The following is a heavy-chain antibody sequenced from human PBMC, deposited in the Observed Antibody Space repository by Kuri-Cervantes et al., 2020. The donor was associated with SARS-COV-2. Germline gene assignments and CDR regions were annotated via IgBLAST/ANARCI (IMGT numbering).Heavy chain of an antibody. CDR1: GYTFTGYY. J-gene: IGHJ6*02. CDR2: INPNSGDT. V-gene: IGHV1-2*04. D-gene: IGHD1-26*01. Sequence: ASVKVSCKASGYTFTGYYMHWVRQAPGQGLEWMGWINPNSGDTNYAQNFQGWVTMTRDTSISTAYMELRSLRSDDTAVYYCARVGATYFYGMNVWGQGTTVTVSS. CDR3: ARVGATYFYGMNV.